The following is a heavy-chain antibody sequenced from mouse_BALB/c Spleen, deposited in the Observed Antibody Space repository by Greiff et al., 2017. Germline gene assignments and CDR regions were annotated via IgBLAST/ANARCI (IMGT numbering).Heavy chain of an antibody. Sequence: EVMLVESGGGLVKPGGSLKLSCAASGFAFSSYDMSWVRQTPEKRLEWVAYISSGGGSTYYPDTVKGRFTISRDNAKNTLYLQMSSLKSEDTAMYYCARHGCHWYFDVWGAGTTVTVSS. D-gene: IGHD6-1*01. V-gene: IGHV5-12-1*01. CDR3: ARHGCHWYFDV. J-gene: IGHJ1*01. CDR2: ISSGGGST. CDR1: GFAFSSYD.